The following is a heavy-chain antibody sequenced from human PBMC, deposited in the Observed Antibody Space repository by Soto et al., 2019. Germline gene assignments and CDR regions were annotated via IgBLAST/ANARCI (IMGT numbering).Heavy chain of an antibody. CDR3: AREAVDLYSSSPGWFDP. Sequence: KTGGSLRLSCAASGFTFSSYSMNWVRQAPGKGLEWVSSISSSSSYIYYADSVKGRFTISRDNAKNSLYLQMNSLRAEDTAVYYCAREAVDLYSSSPGWFDPWGQGTLVTVSS. V-gene: IGHV3-21*01. CDR1: GFTFSSYS. J-gene: IGHJ5*02. CDR2: ISSSSSYI. D-gene: IGHD6-6*01.